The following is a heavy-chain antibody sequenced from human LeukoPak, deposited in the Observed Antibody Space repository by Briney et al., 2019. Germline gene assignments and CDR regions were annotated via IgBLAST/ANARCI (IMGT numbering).Heavy chain of an antibody. D-gene: IGHD3-16*01. Sequence: GGSLRLSCAASGFTFSSYWMPWVRQAPGKGLVWVSRINSDGSSTSYADSVKGRFTISRDNAKNTLYLQMNSLRAEDTAVYYCARDAGSIMITFGGVTDSGTPGWFDPWGQGTLVTVSS. V-gene: IGHV3-74*01. CDR3: ARDAGSIMITFGGVTDSGTPGWFDP. J-gene: IGHJ5*02. CDR1: GFTFSSYW. CDR2: INSDGSST.